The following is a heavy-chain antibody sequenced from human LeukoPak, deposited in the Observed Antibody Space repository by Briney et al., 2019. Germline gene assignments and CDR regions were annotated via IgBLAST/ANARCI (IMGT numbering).Heavy chain of an antibody. D-gene: IGHD4-11*01. CDR1: GFTFSSYG. J-gene: IGHJ4*02. Sequence: GGSLRLSCAASGFTFSSYGMHWVRQAPGKGLEWVAFIRYDGSNKYYADSVKGRFTISRDNSKNTLYLQMNSLRAEDTAVYYCAKDPHPPPMTTLSSGYRGQGTLVTVSS. CDR2: IRYDGSNK. V-gene: IGHV3-30*02. CDR3: AKDPHPPPMTTLSSGY.